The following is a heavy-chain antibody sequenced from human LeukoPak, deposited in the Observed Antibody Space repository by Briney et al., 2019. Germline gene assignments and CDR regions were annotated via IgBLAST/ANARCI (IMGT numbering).Heavy chain of an antibody. CDR3: ARAVRTTVTTFWFDP. J-gene: IGHJ5*02. Sequence: ASVKVSCKTSGYTFSSHDINWVRQATGQGLEWMGWMNPNSGNTGYAQNFQGRVTMTRNISISTAYMELSSLSSEDTAVYYCARAVRTTVTTFWFDPWGRGTLVTVSS. CDR2: MNPNSGNT. D-gene: IGHD4-17*01. V-gene: IGHV1-8*01. CDR1: GYTFSSHD.